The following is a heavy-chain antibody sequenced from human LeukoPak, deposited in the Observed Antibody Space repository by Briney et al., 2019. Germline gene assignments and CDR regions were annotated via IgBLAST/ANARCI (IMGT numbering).Heavy chain of an antibody. CDR2: IIPIFGTA. CDR3: AGSSTSRLSMDV. CDR1: GGTFSSYA. D-gene: IGHD2-2*01. V-gene: IGHV1-69*01. Sequence: SVKVSCKASGGTFSSYAISWVRQAPGQGLEWMGGIIPIFGTANYAQKFQGKVTITADESTSTAYMELSGLRSEDTAVYYCAGSSTSRLSMDVWGKGTTVTVSS. J-gene: IGHJ6*03.